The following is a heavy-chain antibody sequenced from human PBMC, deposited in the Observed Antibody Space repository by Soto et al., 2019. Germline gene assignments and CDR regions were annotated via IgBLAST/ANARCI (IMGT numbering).Heavy chain of an antibody. CDR3: ARSTDRHYFDY. V-gene: IGHV1-46*01. D-gene: IGHD1-1*01. CDR1: GYTFINYY. J-gene: IGHJ4*02. CDR2: INPSSGDT. Sequence: QVQLVQSGAEVKKPGASVKISCKASGYTFINYYLHWVRLAPGQGLEWLGMINPSSGDTTSAQKFQARVTMTRGSSPRTVDLDLSSLRSDDTAVYYCARSTDRHYFDYWGQGTLVTVSS.